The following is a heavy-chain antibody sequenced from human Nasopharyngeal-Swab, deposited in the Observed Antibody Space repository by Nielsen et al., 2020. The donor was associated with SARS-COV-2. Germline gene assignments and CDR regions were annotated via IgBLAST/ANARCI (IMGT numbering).Heavy chain of an antibody. J-gene: IGHJ3*02. Sequence: SETLSLTCTVSGGSISSSSYYWGWIRQPPGKGLVWIGSIYYSGSTYYNPSLKSRVTISVDTSKNQFSLKLSSVTAADTAVYYCARTVVVVTAIHGGDAFDIWGQGTMVTVSS. CDR1: GGSISSSSYY. CDR2: IYYSGST. V-gene: IGHV4-39*07. D-gene: IGHD2-21*02. CDR3: ARTVVVVTAIHGGDAFDI.